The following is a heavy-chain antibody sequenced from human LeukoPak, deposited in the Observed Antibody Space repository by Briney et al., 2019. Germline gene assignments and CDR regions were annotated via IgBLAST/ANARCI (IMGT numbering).Heavy chain of an antibody. CDR1: GYTFTGYY. Sequence: ASVKASCKASGYTFTGYYMHWVRQAPGQGLEWMGWINPNSGGTNYAQKFQGRVTMTRDTSISTAYMELSRLRSDDTAVYYCARDLMLMVRYFDQSAGNWFDPWGQGTLVTVSS. V-gene: IGHV1-2*02. CDR2: INPNSGGT. D-gene: IGHD3-9*01. CDR3: ARDLMLMVRYFDQSAGNWFDP. J-gene: IGHJ5*02.